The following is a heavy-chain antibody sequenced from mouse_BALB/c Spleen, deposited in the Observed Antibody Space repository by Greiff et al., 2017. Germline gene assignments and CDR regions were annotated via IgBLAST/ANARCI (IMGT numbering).Heavy chain of an antibody. V-gene: IGHV1-77*01. CDR1: GYTFTDYY. CDR2: IYPGSGNT. J-gene: IGHJ4*01. D-gene: IGHD3-3*01. CDR3: ARGTLYAMDY. Sequence: VQLVESGAELARPGASVKLSCKASGYTFTDYYINWVKQRTGQGLEWIGEIYPGSGNTYYNEKFKGKATLTADKSSSTAYMQLSSLTSEDSAVYFCARGTLYAMDYWGQGTSVTVPS.